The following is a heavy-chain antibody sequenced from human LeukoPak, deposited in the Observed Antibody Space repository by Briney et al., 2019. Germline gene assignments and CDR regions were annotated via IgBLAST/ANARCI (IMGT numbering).Heavy chain of an antibody. J-gene: IGHJ4*02. V-gene: IGHV1-2*02. CDR3: ARDLYFDY. Sequence: ASVRVSYTAAQYTFTHYYIHWVRQAGGQGLEWMGWINPKSGGTKYAQKFQGRVTMTRDTSISTAYMEMSRLRSDDTAVYYCARDLYFDYWGQGTLVTVSS. CDR1: QYTFTHYY. CDR2: INPKSGGT.